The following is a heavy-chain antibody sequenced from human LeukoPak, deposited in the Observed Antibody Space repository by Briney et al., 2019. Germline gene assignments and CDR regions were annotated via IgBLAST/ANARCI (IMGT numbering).Heavy chain of an antibody. V-gene: IGHV1-69*04. Sequence: SVKVSCKASGGTFSSYAISWVRQAPGQGLEWMGRIIPILGIANYAQKFQGRVTITADESTSTAYMELSSLRSEDTAVYYCARAEVRDGLYYFDYWGQGTLVTVSS. D-gene: IGHD5-24*01. J-gene: IGHJ4*02. CDR1: GGTFSSYA. CDR2: IIPILGIA. CDR3: ARAEVRDGLYYFDY.